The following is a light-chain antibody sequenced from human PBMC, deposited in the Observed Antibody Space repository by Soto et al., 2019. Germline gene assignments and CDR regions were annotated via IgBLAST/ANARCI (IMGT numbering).Light chain of an antibody. J-gene: IGKJ5*01. V-gene: IGKV3-15*01. Sequence: ELAITQSPATMSVSPGERATLSCRASQSMGSNVAWYQQKPGQAPRLLIYGESTRATGIPDRFSGSGSGTELNLTISSLQSEDFAVYYCQKYGSSPITFGQGTRLEIK. CDR1: QSMGSN. CDR2: GES. CDR3: QKYGSSPIT.